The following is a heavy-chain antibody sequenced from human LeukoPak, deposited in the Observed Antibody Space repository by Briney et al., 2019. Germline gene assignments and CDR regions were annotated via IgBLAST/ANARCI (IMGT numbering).Heavy chain of an antibody. V-gene: IGHV3-23*01. CDR1: GFTFSSYA. J-gene: IGHJ4*02. D-gene: IGHD6-19*01. CDR3: AKADSSGWQPFDY. CDR2: ISGSGGST. Sequence: GGSLSLSCAASGFTFSSYAMSWVRQAPGKGLEWVSAISGSGGSTYYADSVKGRFTISRDNSKNTLYLQMNSLRAEDTAVYYCAKADSSGWQPFDYWGQGTLVTVSS.